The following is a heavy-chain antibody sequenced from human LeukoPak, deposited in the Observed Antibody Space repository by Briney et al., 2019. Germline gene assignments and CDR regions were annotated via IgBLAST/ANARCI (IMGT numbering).Heavy chain of an antibody. CDR1: GFTFSNAW. CDR2: IKSKTDGGTT. J-gene: IGHJ4*02. Sequence: GGSLRLSCAASGFTFSNAWMSWVRQAPGKGLEWVGRIKSKTDGGTTDYAAPVKGRFTISRDDSKNTLYLQMNSLRAEDTAVYYCARRYMVRGVIIWGASGGSNDYWGQGTLVTVSS. V-gene: IGHV3-15*01. D-gene: IGHD3-10*01. CDR3: ARRYMVRGVIIWGASGGSNDY.